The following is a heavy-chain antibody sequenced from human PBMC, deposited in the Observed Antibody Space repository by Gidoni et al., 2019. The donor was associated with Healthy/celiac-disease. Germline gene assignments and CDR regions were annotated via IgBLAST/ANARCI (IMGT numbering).Heavy chain of an antibody. Sequence: QVQLQESGPGLVKPSETLSLTCTVSGGSISSYYWSWIRPPPGKGLEWIGYIYYSGSTNYNPSLKSRVTISVDTSKNQFSLKLSSVTAADTAVYYCARTSLKALNYDFWSGVPDYFDYWGQGTLVTVSS. CDR1: GGSISSYY. CDR3: ARTSLKALNYDFWSGVPDYFDY. V-gene: IGHV4-59*08. J-gene: IGHJ4*02. CDR2: IYYSGST. D-gene: IGHD3-3*01.